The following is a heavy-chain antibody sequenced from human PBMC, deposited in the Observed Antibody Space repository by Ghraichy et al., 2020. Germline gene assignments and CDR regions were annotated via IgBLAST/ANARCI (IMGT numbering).Heavy chain of an antibody. CDR1: GFTFDNYN. Sequence: GGSLRLSCVASGFTFDNYNFNWVRQAPGKGLEWVAGIDWNGGRRSYADSVKGRFTISRDNTKNSVFLQMNSLRAEDTALYYCTRDGPYYYVGLDVWGQGTTVNVSS. CDR2: IDWNGGRR. CDR3: TRDGPYYYVGLDV. J-gene: IGHJ6*02. V-gene: IGHV3-20*04.